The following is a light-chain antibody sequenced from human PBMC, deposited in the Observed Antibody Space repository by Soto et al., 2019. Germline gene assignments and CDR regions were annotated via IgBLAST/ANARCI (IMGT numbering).Light chain of an antibody. J-gene: IGKJ1*01. V-gene: IGKV3-15*01. CDR3: QQYNKWPQT. CDR2: GAS. CDR1: QSVNHN. Sequence: DRVMTQSPGTLSASPGERVSLFCGASQSVNHNLAWYQQKPGQAPRLLIYGASTRATGVPARFSGSGSGTDFTLTISSLQSEDLAVYHCQQYNKWPQTFGQGTKVDIK.